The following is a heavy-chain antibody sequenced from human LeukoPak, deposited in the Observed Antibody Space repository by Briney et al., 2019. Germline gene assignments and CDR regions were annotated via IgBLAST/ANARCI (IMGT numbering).Heavy chain of an antibody. J-gene: IGHJ4*02. D-gene: IGHD5-12*01. CDR3: ARSSGYHYFDY. V-gene: IGHV3-74*01. Sequence: GGPLRLSCAASGFTFSAYLMHWVRQAPGKGLVWVSRISSDGSTTTYADSVKGRFTISRDNAKNTLYLQMNSLRAEDTAVYYCARSSGYHYFDYWGQGTLVTVSS. CDR1: GFTFSAYL. CDR2: ISSDGSTT.